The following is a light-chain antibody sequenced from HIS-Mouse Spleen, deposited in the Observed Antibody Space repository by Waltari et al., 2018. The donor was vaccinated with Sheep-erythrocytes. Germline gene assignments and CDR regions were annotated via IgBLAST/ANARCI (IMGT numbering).Light chain of an antibody. CDR2: EGS. J-gene: IGLJ3*02. V-gene: IGLV2-23*01. Sequence: QSALTQPPSASGSPGQSITISCTGTSSDVGRYNLVSWYQQHPGKAPKLMIYEGSKRPSVVSNRFSGSKSGNTASLTISGLQAEDEADYYCCSYAGSSTPWVFGGGTKLTVL. CDR3: CSYAGSSTPWV. CDR1: SSDVGRYNL.